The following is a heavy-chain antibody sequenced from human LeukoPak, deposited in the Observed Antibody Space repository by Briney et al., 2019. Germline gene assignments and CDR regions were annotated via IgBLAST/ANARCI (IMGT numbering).Heavy chain of an antibody. D-gene: IGHD2-15*01. Sequence: RGSLRLSCAASGFTFSSYAMHWVRQAPGKGLEWVAVISYDGSNKNCADSVKARFTISRDNSKNTLYLQIAGLRAEDTAVYYCASNRYCSGGSCYVLPVRYWGQGTLVTVSS. J-gene: IGHJ4*02. CDR2: ISYDGSNK. V-gene: IGHV3-30-3*01. CDR3: ASNRYCSGGSCYVLPVRY. CDR1: GFTFSSYA.